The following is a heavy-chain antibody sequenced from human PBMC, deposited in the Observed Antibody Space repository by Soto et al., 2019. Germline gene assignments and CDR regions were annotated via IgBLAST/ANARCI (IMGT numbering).Heavy chain of an antibody. V-gene: IGHV4-59*01. CDR2: IYYSGST. D-gene: IGHD6-6*01. Sequence: PSETLSLTCTVSGGSISSYYWSWIRQPPGKGLEWIGYIYYSGSTNYNPSLKSRVTISVDTSKNQFSLKLSSVTAADTAVYYCARGSEDQQLVPFDYWGQGTLVTVSS. CDR3: ARGSEDQQLVPFDY. J-gene: IGHJ4*02. CDR1: GGSISSYY.